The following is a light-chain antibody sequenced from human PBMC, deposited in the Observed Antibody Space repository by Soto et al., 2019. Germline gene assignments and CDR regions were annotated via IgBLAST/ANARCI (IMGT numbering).Light chain of an antibody. Sequence: EIVMTQSPATLSVSPGERATLSCRASQSVSSNLAWFQHKPGQAPRLLIYGASTRATGIPARFSGSGSGTEFSLPISSRQSEDVSVYYCHQYNDCSRTFGQGTKVEI. V-gene: IGKV3-15*01. J-gene: IGKJ1*01. CDR3: HQYNDCSRT. CDR1: QSVSSN. CDR2: GAS.